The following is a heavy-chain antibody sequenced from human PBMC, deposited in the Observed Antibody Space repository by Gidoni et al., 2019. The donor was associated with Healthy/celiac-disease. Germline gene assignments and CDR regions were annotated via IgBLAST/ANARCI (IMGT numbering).Heavy chain of an antibody. CDR1: GGSISSSSYY. Sequence: QLQLQESGPGLVKPSETLSLPCTVSGGSISSSSYYWGWIRQPPGKGLEWIGSIYYSGSTYYNPSLKSRVTISVDTSKNQFSLKLSSVTAADTAVYYCARHLDKGSGPNWFDPWGQGTLVTVSS. CDR2: IYYSGST. CDR3: ARHLDKGSGPNWFDP. D-gene: IGHD3-10*01. J-gene: IGHJ5*02. V-gene: IGHV4-39*01.